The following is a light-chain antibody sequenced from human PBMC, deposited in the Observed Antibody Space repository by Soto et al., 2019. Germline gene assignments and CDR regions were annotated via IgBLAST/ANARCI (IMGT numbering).Light chain of an antibody. CDR1: SSNIGASYH. CDR2: GNS. V-gene: IGLV1-40*01. CDR3: QSYDSSLSGSV. J-gene: IGLJ3*02. Sequence: QSVLTQPPSVSGAPGQRVTISCTGTSSNIGASYHVHWYQQLPGTAPKLLTYGNSNRPSGVPDRFSGSKSGTSASLAITGLQAEDEADYYCQSYDSSLSGSVFGGGTKVTVL.